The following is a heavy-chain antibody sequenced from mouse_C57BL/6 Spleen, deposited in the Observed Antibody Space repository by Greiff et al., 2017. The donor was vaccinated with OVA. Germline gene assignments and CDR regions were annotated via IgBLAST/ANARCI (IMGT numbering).Heavy chain of an antibody. Sequence: EVKLVESGGGLVQSGRSLRLSCATSGFTFSDFYMEWVRQAPGKGLEWIAASRNKANDYTTEYSASVKGRFIVSRDTSQSILYLQMNALRAEDTAIYYCARLRRDYFDYWGQGTTLTVSS. CDR3: ARLRRDYFDY. D-gene: IGHD2-12*01. CDR2: SRNKANDYTT. V-gene: IGHV7-1*01. J-gene: IGHJ2*01. CDR1: GFTFSDFY.